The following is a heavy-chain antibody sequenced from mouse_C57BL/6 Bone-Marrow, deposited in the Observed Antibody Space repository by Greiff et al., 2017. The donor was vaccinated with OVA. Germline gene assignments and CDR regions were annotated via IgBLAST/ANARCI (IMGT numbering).Heavy chain of an antibody. CDR1: GFTFSDYG. CDR2: ISNLAYSI. V-gene: IGHV5-15*01. J-gene: IGHJ4*01. Sequence: VKLMESGGGLVQPGGSLKLSCAASGFTFSDYGMALVRQAPRQGPEWVAFISNLAYSIYYADTVTGRFNISRENAKNTLYLEMSSLRSEDTAMYYCARQVMDYWGQGTSVTVSS. CDR3: ARQVMDY.